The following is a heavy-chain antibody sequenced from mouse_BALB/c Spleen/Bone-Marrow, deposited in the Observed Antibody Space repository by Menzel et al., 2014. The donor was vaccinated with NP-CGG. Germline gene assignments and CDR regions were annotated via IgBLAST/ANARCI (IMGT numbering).Heavy chain of an antibody. CDR2: IYPGSGST. D-gene: IGHD2-1*01. CDR1: GYTFTSYW. V-gene: IGHV1S22*01. CDR3: KRGDGNYWYFDV. J-gene: IGHJ1*01. Sequence: KQSGSELVRPGASVKLSCKASGYTFTSYWMHWVKQRHGQGLEWIGNIYPGSGSTNYDEEFKSKGTLTVDTSSSTAYMHLSSLTSEDSAVYYCKRGDGNYWYFDVWGAGTTVTVSS.